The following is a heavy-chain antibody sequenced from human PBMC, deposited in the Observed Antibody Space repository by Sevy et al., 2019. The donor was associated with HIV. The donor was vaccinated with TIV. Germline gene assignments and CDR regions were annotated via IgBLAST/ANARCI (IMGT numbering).Heavy chain of an antibody. V-gene: IGHV3-21*01. J-gene: IGHJ4*02. CDR1: GFDFIFYN. CDR3: ARGSYFDN. Sequence: GGSLRLSCVASGFDFIFYNMSWVRQAPGKGLEWVSFISTSSPRSSYVYYADSVKGRFTVSRENAKNSLYLQMNSLSAEDTGVYYCARGSYFDNWGQGTLVTVSS. D-gene: IGHD1-26*01. CDR2: ISTSSPRSSYV.